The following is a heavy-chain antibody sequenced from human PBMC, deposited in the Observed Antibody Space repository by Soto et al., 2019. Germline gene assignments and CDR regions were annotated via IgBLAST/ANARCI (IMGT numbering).Heavy chain of an antibody. CDR1: GYTFTSYG. D-gene: IGHD3-3*01. V-gene: IGHV1-18*01. CDR2: ISAYNGNT. Sequence: ASVKVSCKASGYTFTSYGISWVRQAPGQGLEWTGWISAYNGNTNYAQKLQGRVTMTTDTSTSAAYMELRSLRSDDTAVYYCAIDPTRHTYYDFWSGYYFDYWGQGTLVTVSS. CDR3: AIDPTRHTYYDFWSGYYFDY. J-gene: IGHJ4*02.